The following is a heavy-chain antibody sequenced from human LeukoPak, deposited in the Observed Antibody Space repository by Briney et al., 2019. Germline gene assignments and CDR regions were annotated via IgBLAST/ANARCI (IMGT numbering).Heavy chain of an antibody. CDR2: ISYSGST. CDR3: ARGGYYYDSSGYFPSMDV. CDR1: GGSISSGGYS. J-gene: IGHJ6*03. D-gene: IGHD3-22*01. V-gene: IGHV4-30-4*07. Sequence: SETLSLTCAVSGGSISSGGYSWSWIRQPPGKGLEWIGYISYSGSTYNNPSLKSRVSISVDTSKNQFSLKLSSVTAADTAVYYCARGGYYYDSSGYFPSMDVWGKGTTVTVSS.